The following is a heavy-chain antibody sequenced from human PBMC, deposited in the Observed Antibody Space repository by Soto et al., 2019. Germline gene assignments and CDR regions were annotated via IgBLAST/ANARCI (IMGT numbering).Heavy chain of an antibody. J-gene: IGHJ6*03. D-gene: IGHD5-12*01. CDR2: ISWNSGSI. CDR3: ARQSGYDLHYYYYMDV. Sequence: EVQLVESGGGLVQPGRSLRLSCAASGFTFDDYAMHWVRQAPGKGLEWVSGISWNSGSIGYADSVKGRFTISRDNAKNSLYLQMNSLRAEDTALYYCARQSGYDLHYYYYMDVWGKGTTVTVSS. V-gene: IGHV3-9*01. CDR1: GFTFDDYA.